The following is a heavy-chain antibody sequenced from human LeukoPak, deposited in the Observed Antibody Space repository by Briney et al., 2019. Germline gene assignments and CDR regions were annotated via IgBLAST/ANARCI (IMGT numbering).Heavy chain of an antibody. V-gene: IGHV1-69*04. CDR2: IIPILGIA. J-gene: IGHJ3*02. D-gene: IGHD2-15*01. CDR3: ARGGLVVDAFDI. CDR1: GGTFSSYA. Sequence: SVKVSCKASGGTFSSYAISWVRQAPGQGLEWMGRIIPILGIANYAQKFQGRVTMTRNTSISTAYVELSSLRSEDTAVYYCARGGLVVDAFDIWGQGTMVTVSS.